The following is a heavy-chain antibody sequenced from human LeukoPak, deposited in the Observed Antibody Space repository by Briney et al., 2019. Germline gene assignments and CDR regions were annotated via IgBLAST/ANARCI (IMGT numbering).Heavy chain of an antibody. V-gene: IGHV3-23*01. CDR1: GFTFSSYA. CDR3: AKDLWYSSSVADQNWFDP. CDR2: ISGSGGST. J-gene: IGHJ5*02. Sequence: PGGSLRLSCAASGFTFSSYAMSWVRQAPGKGLEWVSAISGSGGSTYYADSVKGRFTISRDNSKNTLYLQMNSLRAEDTAVYYCAKDLWYSSSVADQNWFDPWGQGTLVTVSS. D-gene: IGHD6-13*01.